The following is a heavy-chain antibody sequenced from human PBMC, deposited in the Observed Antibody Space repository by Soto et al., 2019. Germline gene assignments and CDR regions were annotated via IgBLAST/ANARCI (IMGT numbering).Heavy chain of an antibody. CDR1: GYTFATYD. V-gene: IGHV1-8*01. D-gene: IGHD2-21*01. CDR3: ARSDGYNCNWLDS. J-gene: IGHJ5*01. CDR2: MNPNSGNT. Sequence: QVQLVQSGAEVKTPGASVKVSCKASGYTFATYDINWVRQAPGQGLEWMGWMNPNSGNTGYAQKFQGRLTMTRDTAVSVAHMELSSLRNEDTAVYYCARSDGYNCNWLDSWGQGTLVTVSA.